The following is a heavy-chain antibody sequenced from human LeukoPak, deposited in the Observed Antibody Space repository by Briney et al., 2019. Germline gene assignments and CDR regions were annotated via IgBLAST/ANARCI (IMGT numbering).Heavy chain of an antibody. CDR3: ARGPEQKWWYVY. CDR2: MNPNSGNT. V-gene: IGHV1-8*01. J-gene: IGHJ4*02. CDR1: GYTFTSYD. D-gene: IGHD2-15*01. Sequence: ASVKVSCKASGYTFTSYDINWVRQATGQGLEWMGWMNPNSGNTGYAQKFQGRVTMTRNTSISTAYMELSSLRSEDTAVYYCARGPEQKWWYVYWGQGTLVTVSS.